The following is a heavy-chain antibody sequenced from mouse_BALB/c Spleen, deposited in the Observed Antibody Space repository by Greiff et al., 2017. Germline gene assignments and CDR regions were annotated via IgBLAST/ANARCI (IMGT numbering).Heavy chain of an antibody. D-gene: IGHD2-10*02. CDR3: ASAYGKGFFDY. CDR2: ISYDGSN. CDR1: GYSITSGYY. V-gene: IGHV3-6*02. J-gene: IGHJ2*01. Sequence: VQLQQSGPGLVKPSQSLSLTCSVTGYSITSGYYWNWIRQFPGNKLEWMGYISYDGSNNYNPSLKNRISITRDTSKNQFFLKLNSVTTEDTATYYCASAYGKGFFDYWGQGTTLTVSS.